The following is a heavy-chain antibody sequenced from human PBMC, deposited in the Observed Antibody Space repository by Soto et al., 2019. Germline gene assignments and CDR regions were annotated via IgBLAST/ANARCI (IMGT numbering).Heavy chain of an antibody. J-gene: IGHJ3*01. V-gene: IGHV3-53*01. D-gene: IGHD1-1*01. CDR3: ATWHEREHAYDV. CDR2: LYDLDGS. Sequence: DVQLVESGGGLIQPGESLRLSCAAFGFTISGQKYVAWVRQAPGKGLEWVSALYDLDGSFYAASVKGRFTTSSDSSKTTEYLQMNDLRPDDTAVYYCATWHEREHAYDVWGQGTTVTVSS. CDR1: GFTISGQKY.